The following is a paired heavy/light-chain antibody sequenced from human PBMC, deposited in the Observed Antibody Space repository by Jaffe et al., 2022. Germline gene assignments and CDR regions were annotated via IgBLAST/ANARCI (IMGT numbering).Heavy chain of an antibody. D-gene: IGHD7-27*01. Sequence: EVQLVQSGAEVKKPGQSLNISCKGSGYSFTKYWIGWVRQMPGKGLEWMGIIYPDDSDTRYSPSCQGQVTISVDKSTTTAYLLWSSLKASDTAIYYCVRRTWGAHYYFDYWGQGTLVTVSS. CDR1: GYSFTKYW. CDR2: IYPDDSDT. CDR3: VRRTWGAHYYFDY. V-gene: IGHV5-51*03. J-gene: IGHJ4*02.
Light chain of an antibody. J-gene: IGKJ4*01. CDR2: DAS. CDR1: QVITKY. V-gene: IGKV1-33*01. CDR3: QQFDEFPLT. Sequence: DIQMTQSPSSLSSSIGDRVTITCQASQVITKYLNWYQQKPGKAPKVLIYDASNLERGVPSRFSGGGSGTNFTFSISSLQPEDVATYYCQQFDEFPLTFGGGTKVEIK.